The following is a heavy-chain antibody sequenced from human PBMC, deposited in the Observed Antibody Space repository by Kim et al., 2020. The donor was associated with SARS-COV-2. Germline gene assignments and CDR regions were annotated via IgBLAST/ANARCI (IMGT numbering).Heavy chain of an antibody. V-gene: IGHV1-3*04. CDR1: GYSFTSNA. D-gene: IGHD2-15*01. CDR3: TRGAAGFDY. CDR2: IYTGSGDT. Sequence: ASVKVSCKASGYSFTSNAIHWVRQAPGQRLEWMGWIYTGSGDTTYSQKFQGRVTITRDTSATTVYMDLNTLTFDDTAVYYCTRGAAGFDYWGQGSLVTVS. J-gene: IGHJ4*02.